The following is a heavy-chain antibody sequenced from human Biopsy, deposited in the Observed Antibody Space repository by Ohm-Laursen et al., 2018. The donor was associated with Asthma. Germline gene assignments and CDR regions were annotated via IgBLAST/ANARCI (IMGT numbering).Heavy chain of an antibody. V-gene: IGHV3-53*01. D-gene: IGHD3-22*01. CDR3: ARGDSSNWSHYHFDY. Sequence: GSLRLSCTASGFSFSNFAIHWVRQAPGKGLEWVSVIYSGGTSHTADSVRGRFTISRDYSKNTLYLQMHSLRAEDTAVYYCARGDSSNWSHYHFDYWGQGTLVTVSS. CDR1: GFSFSNFA. CDR2: IYSGGTS. J-gene: IGHJ4*02.